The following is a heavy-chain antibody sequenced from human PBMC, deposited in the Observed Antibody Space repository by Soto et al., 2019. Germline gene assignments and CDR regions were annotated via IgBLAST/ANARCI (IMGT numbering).Heavy chain of an antibody. CDR3: ARDAGTDWFDP. J-gene: IGHJ5*02. D-gene: IGHD6-13*01. V-gene: IGHV1-18*01. CDR1: GYTFTSYA. CDR2: ISTYNGNT. Sequence: QVQLVQSGAEVEKPGASVKVSCKASGYTFTSYAISWVRQAPGQGLEWMGRISTYNGNTNYAQTLQGRVTLTTDTSTSTDYMELRSLRSDDTAVYYCARDAGTDWFDPWGQGTLVTVSS.